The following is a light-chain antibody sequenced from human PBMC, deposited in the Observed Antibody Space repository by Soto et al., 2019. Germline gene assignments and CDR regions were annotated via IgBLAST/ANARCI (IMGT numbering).Light chain of an antibody. CDR3: CSYAGSSTLV. CDR2: EGS. V-gene: IGLV2-23*01. J-gene: IGLJ2*01. Sequence: QSVLTQPASVSGSPGQSITISCTGTSSDVGNYNLVSWYQQHPGKAPKLMIYEGSKRPSGVSNRFSGSKSGNTASLTISGFQAEDEADYFCCSYAGSSTLVFGGGTKLTVL. CDR1: SSDVGNYNL.